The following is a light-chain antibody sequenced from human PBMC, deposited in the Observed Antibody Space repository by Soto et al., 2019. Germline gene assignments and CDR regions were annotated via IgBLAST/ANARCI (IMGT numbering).Light chain of an antibody. Sequence: MTQTPLSLSVTPGQPASISCKSSQSLLNSDGRTYVYWYQQKAGKAPNLLIYKASRLESGVPSRFSGGGSETDFTLSITSLQPEDFATYYCQQTYSPPLTFGPGTKVDI. CDR1: QSLLNSDGRTY. J-gene: IGKJ3*01. CDR2: KAS. CDR3: QQTYSPPLT. V-gene: IGKV1-39*01.